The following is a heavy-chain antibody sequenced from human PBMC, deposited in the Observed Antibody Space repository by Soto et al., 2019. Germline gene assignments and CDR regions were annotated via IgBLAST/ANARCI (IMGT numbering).Heavy chain of an antibody. CDR2: ILGSSAYI. CDR1: GFTLRDYA. J-gene: IGHJ4*02. V-gene: IGHV3-21*01. D-gene: IGHD3-16*02. Sequence: PGGSLRLSCAASGFTLRDYAMNWVRQAPGQGLEWVSSILGSSAYIHYADSVKGRFTVSRDNDKNSLFLQMDSLRAEDTAVYYCARAFEDYVWGTYPSHYWGQGILVTVSS. CDR3: ARAFEDYVWGTYPSHY.